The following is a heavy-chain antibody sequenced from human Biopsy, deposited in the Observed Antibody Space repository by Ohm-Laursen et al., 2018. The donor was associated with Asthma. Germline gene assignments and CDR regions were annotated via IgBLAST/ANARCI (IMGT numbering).Heavy chain of an antibody. J-gene: IGHJ4*02. D-gene: IGHD2-2*01. CDR2: INSVFGTT. CDR1: GGTFNTYV. Sequence: GASVKVSCKSLGGTFNTYVIGWVRQAPGQGLEWMGGINSVFGTTTYPQKSQDRVTITADDSTSTVYMELSSLRSEDTVVYYCARKAGSCISRTCYSLDFWGQGTLVTVSS. CDR3: ARKAGSCISRTCYSLDF. V-gene: IGHV1-69*13.